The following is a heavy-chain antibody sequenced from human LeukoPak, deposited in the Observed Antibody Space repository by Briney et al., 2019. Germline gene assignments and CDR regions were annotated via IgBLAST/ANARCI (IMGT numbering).Heavy chain of an antibody. V-gene: IGHV3-30*02. Sequence: PGGSLRLSCAASGFTFSNYGMHWVRQAPGKGLEWVAFIRYDGGNKYYADSVKGRFTISRDNSKNTLYLQMNSLRAEDTAVYYCAQDGASIRFDNWGQGTLVTVSS. CDR2: IRYDGGNK. CDR3: AQDGASIRFDN. J-gene: IGHJ4*02. CDR1: GFTFSNYG. D-gene: IGHD3-16*01.